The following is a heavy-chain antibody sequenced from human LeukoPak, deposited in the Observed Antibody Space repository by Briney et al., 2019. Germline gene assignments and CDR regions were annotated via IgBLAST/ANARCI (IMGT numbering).Heavy chain of an antibody. CDR3: ARMNDYGDYLRY. V-gene: IGHV3-53*01. Sequence: GSLRLSCAASGFTGSNNYMSWVRQAPGKGLEWVSVIYSGGSTHYADSVKGRFIISRDNSKNTVYLQMNSLRAEDTAVYYCARMNDYGDYLRYWGQGTLVTVSS. CDR1: GFTGSNNY. CDR2: IYSGGST. D-gene: IGHD4-17*01. J-gene: IGHJ4*02.